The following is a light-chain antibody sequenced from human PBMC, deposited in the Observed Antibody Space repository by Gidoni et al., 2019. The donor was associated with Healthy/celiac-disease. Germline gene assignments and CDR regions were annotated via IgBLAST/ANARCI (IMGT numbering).Light chain of an antibody. Sequence: EIVLPQSPGTLPLSPGERATLTCRASQSVSSSYFAWYQQKPGQAPRLLIYGASSRATGIPGRFSGSGSGTDFTLTISRLEPEDFAVYYCQQYGSSPFTFGHGTKVDIK. V-gene: IGKV3-20*01. CDR1: QSVSSSY. J-gene: IGKJ3*01. CDR2: GAS. CDR3: QQYGSSPFT.